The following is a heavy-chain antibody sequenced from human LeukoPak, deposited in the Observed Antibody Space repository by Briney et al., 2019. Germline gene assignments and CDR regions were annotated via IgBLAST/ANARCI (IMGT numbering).Heavy chain of an antibody. Sequence: ASVKVSCKASGYTFTSYDINWVRQATGQGLEWMGWMNPNSGNTGYAQKFQGRVTMTRNTSISTAYMELSSLRSEDTAVYYCPRAHRLRLGELSLLPDYWGQGTLVTVSS. CDR2: MNPNSGNT. CDR3: PRAHRLRLGELSLLPDY. D-gene: IGHD3-16*02. J-gene: IGHJ4*02. V-gene: IGHV1-8*01. CDR1: GYTFTSYD.